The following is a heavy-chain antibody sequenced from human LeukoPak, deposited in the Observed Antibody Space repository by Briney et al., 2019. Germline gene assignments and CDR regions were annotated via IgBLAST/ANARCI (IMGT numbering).Heavy chain of an antibody. V-gene: IGHV3-30*02. CDR2: IRYDGSNK. D-gene: IGHD3-3*01. CDR3: RGHYRDTFDI. Sequence: GGSLRLSCAASGFTFSSYGMHWVRQAPGKGLEWVAFIRYDGSNKYYADSVKGRFTISRDNSKNTLYLQMNSLRAEDTAVYYCRGHYRDTFDIWGQGTMVTVSS. J-gene: IGHJ3*02. CDR1: GFTFSSYG.